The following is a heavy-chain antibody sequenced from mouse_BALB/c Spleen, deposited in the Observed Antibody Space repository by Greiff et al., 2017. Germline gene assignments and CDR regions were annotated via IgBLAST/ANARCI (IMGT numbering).Heavy chain of an antibody. J-gene: IGHJ4*01. CDR1: GFTFTDTY. Sequence: EVQVVESGAELVKPGASVKLSCTASGFTFTDTYMHWVKQRPEQGLEWIGRIDPANGNTKYDPKFQGKATITADTSSNTAYLQLSSLTSEDTAVYYWGRTYGSYAMDYWGQGTSVTVSS. CDR2: IDPANGNT. V-gene: IGHV14-3*02. D-gene: IGHD1-1*01. CDR3: GRTYGSYAMDY.